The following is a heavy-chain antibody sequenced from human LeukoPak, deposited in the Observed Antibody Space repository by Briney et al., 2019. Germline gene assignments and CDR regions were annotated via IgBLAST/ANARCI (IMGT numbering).Heavy chain of an antibody. D-gene: IGHD3-22*01. V-gene: IGHV5-51*01. CDR3: ARRYYYDSSGYYLAHDAFDI. CDR2: IYPGDSET. J-gene: IGHJ3*02. CDR1: GYSFTSHW. Sequence: GESLKISCKGSGYSFTSHWIGWVRQMPGKGLEWMGIIYPGDSETRYSPSFQGQVTISADKSTSTAYLQWSSLKASDTAMYYCARRYYYDSSGYYLAHDAFDIWGQGTMATVSS.